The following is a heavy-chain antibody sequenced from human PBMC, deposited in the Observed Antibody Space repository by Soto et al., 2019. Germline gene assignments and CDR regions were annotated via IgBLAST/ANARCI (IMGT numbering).Heavy chain of an antibody. CDR3: ARFMADYYYYGMDV. CDR1: GGSISSYY. CDR2: IYYSGST. J-gene: IGHJ6*02. D-gene: IGHD3-10*01. V-gene: IGHV4-59*08. Sequence: SETLSLTCTVSGGSISSYYWSWIRQPPRKGLEWIGYIYYSGSTNYNPSLKSRVTISVDTSKNQFSLKLSSVTAADTAVYYCARFMADYYYYGMDVWGQGTTVTVSS.